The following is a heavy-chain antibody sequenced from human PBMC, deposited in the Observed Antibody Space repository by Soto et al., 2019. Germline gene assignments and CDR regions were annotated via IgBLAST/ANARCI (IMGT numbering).Heavy chain of an antibody. Sequence: GGSLRLSCAASGFTFSSYAMNWVRQAPGKGLEWVSAISGSGGSTYYADSVKGRFTISRDNAKNTLYLQMNSLRAEDTAVYYCAKDHCSSASCYEYLHHWGQGTLVTVS. D-gene: IGHD2-2*01. V-gene: IGHV3-23*01. CDR3: AKDHCSSASCYEYLHH. CDR1: GFTFSSYA. CDR2: ISGSGGST. J-gene: IGHJ1*01.